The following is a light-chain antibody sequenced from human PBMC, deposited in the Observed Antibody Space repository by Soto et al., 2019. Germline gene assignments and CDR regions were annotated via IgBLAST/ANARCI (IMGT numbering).Light chain of an antibody. V-gene: IGKV1-39*01. Sequence: DIQMTQSPSSLSASVGDRVTITCRASQSISSYLNWYQQKPGKAPKLLIYAASSLQSGVPSRFSGSGSGTDFTLTISRLQHEDFATYYCQQSYSTPRTFGQGTKLEIK. CDR1: QSISSY. J-gene: IGKJ2*01. CDR2: AAS. CDR3: QQSYSTPRT.